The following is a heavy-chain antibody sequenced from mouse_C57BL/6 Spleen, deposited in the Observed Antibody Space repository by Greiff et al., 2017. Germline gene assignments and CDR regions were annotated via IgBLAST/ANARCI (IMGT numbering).Heavy chain of an antibody. CDR3: TYSTHYYGSSPFAY. CDR2: IDPENGDT. D-gene: IGHD1-1*01. Sequence: EVQLQQSGAELVRPGASVKLSCTASGFNIKDDYMHWVKQRPEQGLEWIGWIDPENGDTEYASKFQGKATITADTSSNTAYLQLSSLTSEDTAVYYCTYSTHYYGSSPFAYWGQGTTLTVSS. V-gene: IGHV14-4*01. J-gene: IGHJ2*01. CDR1: GFNIKDDY.